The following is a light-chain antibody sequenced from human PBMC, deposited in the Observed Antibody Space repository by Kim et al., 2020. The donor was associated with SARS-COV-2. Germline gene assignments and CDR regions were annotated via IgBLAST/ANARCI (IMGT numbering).Light chain of an antibody. CDR1: QSVSSN. J-gene: IGKJ1*01. CDR2: GAS. CDR3: QQYNDWPPWT. V-gene: IGKV3-15*01. Sequence: FPGERATLSCRASQSVSSNLAWYQQKPGQAPRLLIYGASTRATGIPARFIGSGSGTEFTLTISSLQSEDFAVYYCQQYNDWPPWTFGQGSKVDIK.